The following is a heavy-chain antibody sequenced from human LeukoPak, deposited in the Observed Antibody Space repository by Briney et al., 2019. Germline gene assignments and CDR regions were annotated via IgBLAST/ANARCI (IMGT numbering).Heavy chain of an antibody. D-gene: IGHD6-19*01. Sequence: SETLSLTCAVYGGFLSGYYWSWLRQPPGKGLEWIGEINHSGSTNYNPSLKNRVTISVDTSKNQLSLKLSSMTAADTAVYYCARQWLVSPLFDYWGQGTLVSVSS. V-gene: IGHV4-34*01. CDR1: GGFLSGYY. CDR2: INHSGST. J-gene: IGHJ4*02. CDR3: ARQWLVSPLFDY.